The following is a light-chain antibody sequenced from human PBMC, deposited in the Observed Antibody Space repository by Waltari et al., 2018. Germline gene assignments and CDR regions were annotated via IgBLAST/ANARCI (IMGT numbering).Light chain of an antibody. V-gene: IGLV1-44*01. CDR3: AAWDDGLNGWV. CDR2: TDS. Sequence: QSVLTQPPSASGSPGQRVTISCSGSRSNIGSNTVNWYQQIPGTAPKLLIYTDSQRPSGVPDRFSCSKSGTSGYLAISGLQSEDEADYYCAAWDDGLNGWVFGGRTKLTVL. J-gene: IGLJ3*02. CDR1: RSNIGSNT.